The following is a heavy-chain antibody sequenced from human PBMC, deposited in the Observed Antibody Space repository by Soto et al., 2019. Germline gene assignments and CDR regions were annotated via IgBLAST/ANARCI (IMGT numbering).Heavy chain of an antibody. V-gene: IGHV1-8*01. CDR1: GYTFTCYD. Sequence: SVKVACKASGYTFTCYDINWVRQATGQGLAWIGWMNPHSGNTGYAQKFQRRVTMTRNTSISTAYMELSSLRSEDTAVYYCAGSSSSSYHYYYGMDVWAQGTTVTVP. CDR2: MNPHSGNT. D-gene: IGHD6-6*01. CDR3: AGSSSSSYHYYYGMDV. J-gene: IGHJ6*02.